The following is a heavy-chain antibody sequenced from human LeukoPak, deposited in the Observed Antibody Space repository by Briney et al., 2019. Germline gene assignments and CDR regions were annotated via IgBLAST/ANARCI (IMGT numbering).Heavy chain of an antibody. CDR3: AREIPGRIAADC. Sequence: GGSLGLSCAASGFTFSDYSMNWVRQAPGKGLEWISYIGGRGDGISYADSVKGRFTVSRDNAKNSLFLQMNRLRGEDTAIYFCAREIPGRIAADCWGQGTLVTVSS. V-gene: IGHV3-48*01. CDR1: GFTFSDYS. CDR2: IGGRGDGI. J-gene: IGHJ4*02. D-gene: IGHD2-15*01.